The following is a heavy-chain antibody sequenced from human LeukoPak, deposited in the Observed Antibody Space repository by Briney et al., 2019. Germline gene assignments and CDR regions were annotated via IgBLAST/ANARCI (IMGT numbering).Heavy chain of an antibody. CDR3: ARDGDLGARISITFFGSSGYDGEYFQH. Sequence: PGGSLRLSCAASGFTFRSYNMNWVRQAPGKGLDWVSSISSSSSYKYYADSVKGRFTISRDNAQNSLYLQMNSLRAEDTAVYYCARDGDLGARISITFFGSSGYDGEYFQHWGQGTLVTVSS. CDR2: ISSSSSYK. CDR1: GFTFRSYN. D-gene: IGHD3-22*01. J-gene: IGHJ1*01. V-gene: IGHV3-21*06.